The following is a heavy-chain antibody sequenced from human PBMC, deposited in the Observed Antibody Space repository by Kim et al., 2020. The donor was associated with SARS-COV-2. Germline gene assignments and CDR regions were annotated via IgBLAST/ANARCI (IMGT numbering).Heavy chain of an antibody. CDR2: ISWNGGII. CDR1: GFTFDDYA. D-gene: IGHD2-2*01. CDR3: AKVESRYCSSTTCYVFDY. Sequence: GGSLRLSCAASGFTFDDYAMHWVRQTPGKGLEWVSGISWNGGIIDYADSVKGRFTISRDNAKNSLYLQMNSLRIEDTALYYCAKVESRYCSSTTCYVFDYWGQGTLVTVSS. J-gene: IGHJ4*02. V-gene: IGHV3-9*01.